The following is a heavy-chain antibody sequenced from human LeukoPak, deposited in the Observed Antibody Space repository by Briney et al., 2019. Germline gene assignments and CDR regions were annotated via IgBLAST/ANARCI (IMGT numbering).Heavy chain of an antibody. CDR2: ISSSSSYI. V-gene: IGHV3-21*01. J-gene: IGHJ4*02. D-gene: IGHD3-10*01. Sequence: PGRSLRLSCAASGFTFSSYSMNWVRQAPGKGLEWVSSISSSSSYIYYADSVKGRFTISRDNAKNSLYLQMNSLRAEDTAVYYCARVGFGELPFDYWGQGTLVTVSS. CDR1: GFTFSSYS. CDR3: ARVGFGELPFDY.